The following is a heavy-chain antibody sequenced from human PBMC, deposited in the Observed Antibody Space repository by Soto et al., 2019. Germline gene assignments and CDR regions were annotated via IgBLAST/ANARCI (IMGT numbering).Heavy chain of an antibody. CDR3: AREQQQLALDY. CDR2: IYYSGST. D-gene: IGHD6-13*01. Sequence: SETLSLTCTVSGGSISSGDYYWSWIRQPPGKGLEWIGYIYYSGSTYYNPSLKSRVTISVDTSKNQFSLKLSSVTAADTAVYYCAREQQQLALDYWGQGTLVTVS. CDR1: GGSISSGDYY. V-gene: IGHV4-30-4*01. J-gene: IGHJ4*02.